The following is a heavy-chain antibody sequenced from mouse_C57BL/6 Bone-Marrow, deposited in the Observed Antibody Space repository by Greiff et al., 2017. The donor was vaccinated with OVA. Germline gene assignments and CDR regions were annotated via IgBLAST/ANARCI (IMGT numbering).Heavy chain of an antibody. D-gene: IGHD2-1*01. V-gene: IGHV1-55*01. CDR1: GYTFTSYW. Sequence: QVQLQQPGAELVKPGASVKMSCKASGYTFTSYWITWVKPRPGPGLEWIGDIYPGSGSTNYNEKFKSKATLTVDTSSSTAYMLLSSLTSEDSAVYYCARGLYYGNLYFDVWGTGTTVTVSS. CDR2: IYPGSGST. J-gene: IGHJ1*03. CDR3: ARGLYYGNLYFDV.